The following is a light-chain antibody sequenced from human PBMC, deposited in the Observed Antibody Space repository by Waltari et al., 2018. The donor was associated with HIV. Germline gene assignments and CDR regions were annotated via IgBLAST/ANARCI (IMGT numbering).Light chain of an antibody. CDR2: DNN. CDR1: ASDIGRND. CDR3: ATWDSSLGGYI. V-gene: IGLV1-51*01. Sequence: QSVMTQPPSVSAAPGQKVTIPCSGTASDIGRNDVSWYQQVPGTAPKVVIYDNNDRPPHIPDRLSGSKSSTSATLGITGLQTGDEAVYYCATWDSSLGGYIFGSGTKVTVL. J-gene: IGLJ1*01.